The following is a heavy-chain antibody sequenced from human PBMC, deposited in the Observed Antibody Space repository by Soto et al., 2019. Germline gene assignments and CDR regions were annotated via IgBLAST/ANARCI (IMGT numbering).Heavy chain of an antibody. V-gene: IGHV1-69*13. CDR1: GGTFSSYA. J-gene: IGHJ5*02. Sequence: SVKVSCKASGGTFSSYAISWVRQAPGQGLEWMGGIIPIFGTANYAQKFQGRVTITADESTSTAYMELSSLRSEDTAVYYCARVPRSGSYYGNWFDPWGQGTLVTVSS. CDR3: ARVPRSGSYYGNWFDP. CDR2: IIPIFGTA. D-gene: IGHD1-26*01.